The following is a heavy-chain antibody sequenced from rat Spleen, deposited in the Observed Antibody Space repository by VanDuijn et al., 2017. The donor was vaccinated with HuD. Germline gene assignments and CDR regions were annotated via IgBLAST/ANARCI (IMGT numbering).Heavy chain of an antibody. CDR2: ISPSGGTP. V-gene: IGHV5-27*01. CDR3: TTALMDA. Sequence: EVKLVESGGGLVQPGRSLKLSCAASGFTFSNYDMAWVRQAPTKGLEWVASISPSGGTPYYRDSVKGRFTISRDNAKSTLYLQMDSLRSEDTATYYCTTALMDAWGQGASVTVSS. J-gene: IGHJ4*01. CDR1: GFTFSNYD.